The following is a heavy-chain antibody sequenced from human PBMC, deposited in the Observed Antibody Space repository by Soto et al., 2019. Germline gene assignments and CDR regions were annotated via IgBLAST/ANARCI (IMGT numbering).Heavy chain of an antibody. J-gene: IGHJ4*02. CDR3: ASGGSTVTREFDY. CDR1: GYTFTGFY. Sequence: QVQLVQSRAEVKKPGASVKVSCKASGYTFTGFYMHWVRQAPGQGLEWMGWINPNRGDTEYAQNFQGWDTMTSDTSISTAYVELTRLRSDDTAVYYCASGGSTVTREFDYWGRGTMVSVSS. D-gene: IGHD4-17*01. CDR2: INPNRGDT. V-gene: IGHV1-2*04.